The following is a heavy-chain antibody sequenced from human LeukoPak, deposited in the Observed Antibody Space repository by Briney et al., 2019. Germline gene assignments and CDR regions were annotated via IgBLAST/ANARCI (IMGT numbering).Heavy chain of an antibody. CDR3: ARVRQLWYFDY. V-gene: IGHV4-30-2*01. Sequence: PAQSLSLTCAVSGPSISSGGYSWGWLRQPPGKGLEWIGYIYHSESTYYNPSLKSRVTISEDRSKNQFSLKLSAVTAADTAVYYCARVRQLWYFDYWGQGTLVTVSS. D-gene: IGHD5-18*01. CDR1: GPSISSGGYS. CDR2: IYHSEST. J-gene: IGHJ4*02.